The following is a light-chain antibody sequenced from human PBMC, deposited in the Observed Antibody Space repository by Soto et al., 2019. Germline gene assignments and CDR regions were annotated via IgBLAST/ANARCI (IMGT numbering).Light chain of an antibody. CDR1: QSVSSYY. J-gene: IGKJ1*01. V-gene: IGKV3-20*01. Sequence: IVFTQSPRTLSLSPGEKATFSFTARQSVSSYYIAWYQQKRGQAPRRLIYGASIRATGIPDRFSGSGSGTDFTLTISRMEPEDFALYYCQQYHTSPLTFGQGTKV. CDR2: GAS. CDR3: QQYHTSPLT.